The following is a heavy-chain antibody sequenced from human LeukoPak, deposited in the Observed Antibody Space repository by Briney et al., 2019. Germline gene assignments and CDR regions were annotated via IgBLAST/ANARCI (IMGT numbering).Heavy chain of an antibody. CDR1: GGSISSYY. V-gene: IGHV4-59*01. D-gene: IGHD5-12*01. CDR2: IYYSGST. J-gene: IGHJ4*02. CDR3: ARESGYDRDFDY. Sequence: TETLSLTCTVSGGSISSYYWSWIRQPPGKGLEWIGYIYYSGSTNYNPSLKSRVTISVDTSKNQFSLKLSSVTAADTAVYYCARESGYDRDFDYWGQGTLVTVSS.